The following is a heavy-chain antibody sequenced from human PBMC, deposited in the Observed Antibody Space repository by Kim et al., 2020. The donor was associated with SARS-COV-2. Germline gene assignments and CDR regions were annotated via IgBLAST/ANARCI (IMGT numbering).Heavy chain of an antibody. CDR3: AKGPIYDILTGYNPGPFDY. CDR1: GFTFSSYG. D-gene: IGHD3-9*01. J-gene: IGHJ4*02. CDR2: ISYDGSNK. V-gene: IGHV3-30*18. Sequence: GGSLRLSCAAYGFTFSSYGMHWVRQAPGKGLEWVAVISYDGSNKYHADSVKGRFTISRDNSKNTLYLQMNSLRAEDTAVYYCAKGPIYDILTGYNPGPFDYWGQGTLVTVSS.